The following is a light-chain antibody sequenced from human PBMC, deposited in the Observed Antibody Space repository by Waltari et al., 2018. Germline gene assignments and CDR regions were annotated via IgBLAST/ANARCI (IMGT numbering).Light chain of an antibody. CDR1: ESISKY. J-gene: IGKJ4*01. V-gene: IGKV1-39*01. CDR3: HQTDSVPRT. CDR2: AAS. Sequence: DVQMPQSPSSLSASVGDRVTITSRASESISKYLNWYQHKPGTAPKLLIYAASNLQRGVPTRFSGSRSGTEFTLTITNLQPEDSATYYCHQTDSVPRTFGGGTKVEIK.